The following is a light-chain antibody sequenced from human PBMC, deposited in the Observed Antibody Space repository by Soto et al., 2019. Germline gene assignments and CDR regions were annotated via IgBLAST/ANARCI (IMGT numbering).Light chain of an antibody. Sequence: EILMTQSPATVSVSPGERATLSCRANQSISGNLAWYQQKTGQAPRHLIKRASSRAPGIPARFSGSASGTEFTLTISSLHSEDFAVYYCHLCHEWPWTFGQGTKVDIK. J-gene: IGKJ1*01. CDR2: RAS. V-gene: IGKV3-15*01. CDR3: HLCHEWPWT. CDR1: QSISGN.